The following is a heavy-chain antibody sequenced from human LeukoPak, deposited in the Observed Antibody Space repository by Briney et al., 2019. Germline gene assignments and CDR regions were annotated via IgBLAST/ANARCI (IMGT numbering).Heavy chain of an antibody. CDR3: AKDSSYNWNDGYFDY. CDR2: ISYDGTIK. CDR1: GFTFNNAW. D-gene: IGHD1-20*01. J-gene: IGHJ4*02. V-gene: IGHV3-30*18. Sequence: GGSLRLSCAASGFTFNNAWMSWVRQAPGKGLEWVAVISYDGTIKYYADSVKGRFTISRDNSKNSLYLQMNSLRAEDTAVYSCAKDSSYNWNDGYFDYWGQGTLVTVSS.